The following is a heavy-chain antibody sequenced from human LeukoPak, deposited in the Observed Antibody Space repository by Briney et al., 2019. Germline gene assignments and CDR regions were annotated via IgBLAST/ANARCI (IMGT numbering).Heavy chain of an antibody. CDR1: GFTFSRNW. D-gene: IGHD1-26*01. CDR3: ASAGVVGASTYWYFDL. J-gene: IGHJ2*01. Sequence: GESLRLSCVGSGFTFSRNWMSWVRRAPGKGLEWVASTRQDEREKYHADSVKGRFTISRDNAESSLDLQMNSLRAEDTAIYYCASAGVVGASTYWYFDLWGRGTRVTVSS. V-gene: IGHV3-7*01. CDR2: TRQDEREK.